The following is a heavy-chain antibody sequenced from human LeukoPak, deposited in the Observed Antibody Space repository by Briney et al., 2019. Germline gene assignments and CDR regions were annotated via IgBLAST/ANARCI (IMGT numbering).Heavy chain of an antibody. Sequence: ASVKVSCKASGYTFTGYYMHWVRQAPGQGLEWMGWINPNSGGTNYAQKFQGRVTMTRDTSISTAYMELSRLRSDDTAVYYCARVKNTGTAYFDYWGQGTLVTVSS. CDR1: GYTFTGYY. V-gene: IGHV1-2*02. CDR2: INPNSGGT. J-gene: IGHJ4*02. CDR3: ARVKNTGTAYFDY. D-gene: IGHD6-13*01.